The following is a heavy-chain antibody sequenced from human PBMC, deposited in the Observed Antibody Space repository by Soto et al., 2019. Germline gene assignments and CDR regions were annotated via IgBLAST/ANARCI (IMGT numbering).Heavy chain of an antibody. CDR3: AKGGSSPSGYFDY. V-gene: IGHV3-43*01. CDR1: GFTFDDYT. J-gene: IGHJ4*02. D-gene: IGHD6-6*01. CDR2: ISWDGGST. Sequence: GGSLRLSCAASGFTFDDYTMNWVRQPPGKGLEWVSLISWDGGSTYYADSVKGRFTISRDNSKNSLYLQMNSLRTEDTALYYCAKGGSSPSGYFDYWGQGTLVTVSS.